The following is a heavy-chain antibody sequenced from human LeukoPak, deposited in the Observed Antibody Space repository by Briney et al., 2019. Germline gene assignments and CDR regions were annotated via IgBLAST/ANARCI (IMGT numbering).Heavy chain of an antibody. V-gene: IGHV3-74*01. CDR2: INSDGSST. CDR3: ARDCSSSSCYRSGFDP. J-gene: IGHJ5*02. D-gene: IGHD2-2*02. Sequence: PGGSLRLSCAASGFTFSSYWMHWVRQAPGKGLVWVSRINSDGSSTNYADSVKGRFTISRDNAKNTLYLQMNSLRAEDTATYYCARDCSSSSCYRSGFDPWGQGTLVTVSS. CDR1: GFTFSSYW.